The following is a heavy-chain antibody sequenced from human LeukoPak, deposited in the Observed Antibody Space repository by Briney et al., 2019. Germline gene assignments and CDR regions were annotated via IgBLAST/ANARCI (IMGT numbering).Heavy chain of an antibody. CDR3: ARDLGDNYDFWSGSF. D-gene: IGHD3-3*01. CDR2: ISSSSSTI. Sequence: GGSLRLSCAASGFIFNTYSMNWVRQAPGKGLEWVSYISSSSSTIYYADSVKGRFTISRDNAKNSLYLQMNSLRAEDTAVYYCARDLGDNYDFWSGSFWGQGILVTVSS. CDR1: GFIFNTYS. J-gene: IGHJ4*02. V-gene: IGHV3-48*01.